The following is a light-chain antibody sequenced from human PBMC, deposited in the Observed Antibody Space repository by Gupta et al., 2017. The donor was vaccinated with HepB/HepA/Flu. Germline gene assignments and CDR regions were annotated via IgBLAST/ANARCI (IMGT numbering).Light chain of an antibody. Sequence: YELTQPPSVSVSPGQTARITCSGDALPIRYAYWYQQKPGQAPVLVIYKDSERASGIPERFSGSSSGTTVTLTISGGQAEDEADYYCQSADSSGTYVFGTGTKVTVL. J-gene: IGLJ1*01. CDR1: ALPIRY. CDR3: QSADSSGTYV. V-gene: IGLV3-25*03. CDR2: KDS.